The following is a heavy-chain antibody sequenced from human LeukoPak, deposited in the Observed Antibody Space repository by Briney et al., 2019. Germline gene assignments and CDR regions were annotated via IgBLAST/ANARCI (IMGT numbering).Heavy chain of an antibody. CDR2: INPSGGST. D-gene: IGHD2-2*01. CDR3: AREGVVVPAANHYYYYYYIDV. CDR1: GYTFTSYY. J-gene: IGHJ6*03. V-gene: IGHV1-46*01. Sequence: ASVKVSCKASGYTFTSYYMHWVRQAPGQGLEWMGIINPSGGSTSYAQKLQGRVTMTTDTSTSTAYMELRSLRSDDTAVYYCAREGVVVPAANHYYYYYYIDVWGKGTTVTVSS.